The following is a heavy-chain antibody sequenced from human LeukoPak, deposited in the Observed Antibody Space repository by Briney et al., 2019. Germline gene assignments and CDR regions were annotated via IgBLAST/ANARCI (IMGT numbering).Heavy chain of an antibody. Sequence: PVASVKVSCKASGYTFTSYYMHWVRQAPGQGLEWMGIINPSGGSTSYAQKFQGRATMTRDTSTSTVYMELSSLRSEDTAVYYCARETLEPYFDYWGQGTLVTVSS. J-gene: IGHJ4*02. CDR3: ARETLEPYFDY. V-gene: IGHV1-46*01. D-gene: IGHD3-3*01. CDR1: GYTFTSYY. CDR2: INPSGGST.